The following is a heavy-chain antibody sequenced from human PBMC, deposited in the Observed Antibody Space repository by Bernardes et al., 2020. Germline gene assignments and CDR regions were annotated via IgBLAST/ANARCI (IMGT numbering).Heavy chain of an antibody. CDR1: GGSISSYY. CDR3: ARGTYCTSRSCSEPAAFDI. J-gene: IGHJ3*02. V-gene: IGHV4-59*01. CDR2: IYYSGST. Sequence: SETLSLTCSVSGGSISSYYCNWIRQPPGKGLEWIGNIYYSGSTNYNPSLKSRVTISVDTSKNQFSLQLSSVTAADTAVYYCARGTYCTSRSCSEPAAFDIWGQGTMVTVSS. D-gene: IGHD2-15*01.